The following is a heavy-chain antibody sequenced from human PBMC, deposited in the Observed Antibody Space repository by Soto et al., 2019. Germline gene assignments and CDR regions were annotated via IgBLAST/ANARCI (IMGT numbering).Heavy chain of an antibody. CDR1: GYTFTDSY. CDR2: INSKNGGT. CDR3: ARESLVIGSYHFDY. D-gene: IGHD3-9*01. Sequence: ASVKVSCKASGYTFTDSYLHWVRQAPGQGLEWMGWINSKNGGTSYAQKFQGRVTMTRDTSISAAYMELSRLRSDDTAVYYCARESLVIGSYHFDYWGHGTPVTVPS. J-gene: IGHJ4*01. V-gene: IGHV1-2*02.